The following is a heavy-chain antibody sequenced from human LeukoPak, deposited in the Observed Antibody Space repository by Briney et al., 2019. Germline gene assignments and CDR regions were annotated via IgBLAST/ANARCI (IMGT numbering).Heavy chain of an antibody. CDR2: INPNSGGT. CDR3: ARVGATTGHFDY. J-gene: IGHJ4*02. D-gene: IGHD1-26*01. V-gene: IGHV1-2*02. Sequence: ASVKVSCKASGYTFTGYYMHWVRQAPGQGLEWMGWINPNSGGTNYAQKFQGRVTMTRDTSISTAYMELSSLRSEDTAVYYCARVGATTGHFDYWAQGTLVTVSS. CDR1: GYTFTGYY.